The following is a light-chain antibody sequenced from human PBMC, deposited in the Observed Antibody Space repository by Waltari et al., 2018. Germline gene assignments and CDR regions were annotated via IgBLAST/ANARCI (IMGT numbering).Light chain of an antibody. Sequence: SYDLTQPPSVSVSPGQTARLTCLGAQLGDRYVSWYQQRPGHSPVLVIYETRRRPSGIPERFSGSDSGNTATLTISGTQAMDEADYYCQAWDSNTVIFGGGTKLTVL. CDR3: QAWDSNTVI. V-gene: IGLV3-1*01. CDR1: QLGDRY. J-gene: IGLJ2*01. CDR2: ETR.